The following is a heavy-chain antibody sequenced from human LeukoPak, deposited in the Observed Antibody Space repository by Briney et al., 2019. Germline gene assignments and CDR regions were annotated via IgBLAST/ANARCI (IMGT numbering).Heavy chain of an antibody. Sequence: ASVKVSCKASGYTFTSYGISWVRQAPGQGLEWMGRISAYNGNTNYAQKLQGRVTMATDTSTSTAYMELRSLRSDDTAVYYCARGEGSWGLNLFDYWGQGTLVTVSS. CDR1: GYTFTSYG. CDR3: ARGEGSWGLNLFDY. V-gene: IGHV1-18*01. D-gene: IGHD1-26*01. J-gene: IGHJ4*02. CDR2: ISAYNGNT.